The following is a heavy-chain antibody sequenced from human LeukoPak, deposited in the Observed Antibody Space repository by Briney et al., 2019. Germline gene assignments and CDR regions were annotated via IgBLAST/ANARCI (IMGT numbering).Heavy chain of an antibody. CDR1: GFTFSSYS. CDR3: ARDRSQTRYYYDSSGYSTNWFDP. CDR2: ISSSSSYI. D-gene: IGHD3-22*01. J-gene: IGHJ5*02. Sequence: SGGSLRLSCAASGFTFSSYSMNWVRQAPGKGLEWVSSISSSSSYIYYADSVKGRFTISRDNAKNSLYLQMNSLRAEDTAVYYCARDRSQTRYYYDSSGYSTNWFDPWGQGTLVTVSS. V-gene: IGHV3-21*01.